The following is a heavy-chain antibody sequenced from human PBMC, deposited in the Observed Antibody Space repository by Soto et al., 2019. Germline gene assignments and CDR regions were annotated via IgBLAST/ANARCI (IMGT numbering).Heavy chain of an antibody. V-gene: IGHV1-69*14. Sequence: QVQLVQSGAEVKKPGSSVKVSCKASGGSFSSYFISWVRQAPGLGLEYMGGVIPALGTANYAQKFQGRVTMSADTSTSTAYMERYSLTSDDTAVYYCARERGAARREYFFRFWGQGTLVTVSS. CDR1: GGSFSSYF. J-gene: IGHJ4*02. CDR3: ARERGAARREYFFRF. D-gene: IGHD1-26*01. CDR2: VIPALGTA.